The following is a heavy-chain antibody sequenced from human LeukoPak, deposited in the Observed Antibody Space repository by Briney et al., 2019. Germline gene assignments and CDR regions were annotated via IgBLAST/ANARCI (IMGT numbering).Heavy chain of an antibody. CDR1: GGSIGTYY. V-gene: IGHV4-59*08. Sequence: PSETLSLTCIVSGGSIGTYYWSWIRQSPGKGLEWIGYIYVTGSTRYNPYLQSRVTISVDTSRNQFFLKMSSVTAADTAVYYCARHTGGGIDDMDVWGTGTKVTVSS. J-gene: IGHJ6*03. CDR3: ARHTGGGIDDMDV. CDR2: IYVTGST. D-gene: IGHD3-16*02.